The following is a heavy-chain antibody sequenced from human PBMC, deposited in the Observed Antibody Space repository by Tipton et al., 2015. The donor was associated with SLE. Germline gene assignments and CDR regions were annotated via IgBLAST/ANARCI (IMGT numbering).Heavy chain of an antibody. V-gene: IGHV4-34*01. CDR2: INHSGST. Sequence: TLSLTCAVYGGSFSNYYWSWIRQPPGKGLECIGEINHSGSTYYSPSLKRRVTITVDMSKNQFSLKLTSVTAADTAVYYYAREHYYDSSGYYPWGQGTLVTVSS. J-gene: IGHJ5*02. D-gene: IGHD3-22*01. CDR1: GGSFSNYY. CDR3: AREHYYDSSGYYP.